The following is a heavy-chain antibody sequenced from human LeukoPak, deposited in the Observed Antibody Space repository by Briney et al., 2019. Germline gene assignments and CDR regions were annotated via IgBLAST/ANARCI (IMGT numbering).Heavy chain of an antibody. CDR3: AKVTGYRSYYYYYGMDV. J-gene: IGHJ6*02. D-gene: IGHD3-9*01. CDR1: GFTFSSYA. CDR2: ISGSGGST. Sequence: GGSLRLSCAASGFTFSSYAMSWVRQAPGKGLEWVSAISGSGGSTYYAASVKGRFTISRDNSKNTLYLQMNSLRAEDTAVYYCAKVTGYRSYYYYYGMDVWGQGTTVTVSS. V-gene: IGHV3-23*01.